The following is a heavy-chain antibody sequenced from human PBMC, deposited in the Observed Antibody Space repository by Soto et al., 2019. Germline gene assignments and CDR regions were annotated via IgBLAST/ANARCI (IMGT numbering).Heavy chain of an antibody. J-gene: IGHJ4*02. CDR3: ARGVAGSGFDL. D-gene: IGHD6-19*01. CDR1: GGSVSSNTSA. Sequence: SQTLSLTFAISGGSVSSNTSAWNWIRSSPSRVLEWLGRTYYRSNWRHDYAVSVKSRITVNPDTSKNHFSLQLNSVTPDDTAVYYCARGVAGSGFDLWGQGTMVTVSS. CDR2: TYYRSNWRH. V-gene: IGHV6-1*01.